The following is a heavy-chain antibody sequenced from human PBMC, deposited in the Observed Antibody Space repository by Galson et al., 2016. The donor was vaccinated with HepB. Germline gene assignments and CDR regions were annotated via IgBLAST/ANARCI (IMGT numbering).Heavy chain of an antibody. CDR3: ARAGFAGGY. J-gene: IGHJ4*02. D-gene: IGHD2-15*01. CDR1: GFPFSTYN. CDR2: VHYSGRS. V-gene: IGHV4-30-4*08. Sequence: LRLSCAASGFPFSTYNMNWVRQAPGKGLEWMGYVHYSGRSFYNPSLGSRLSMSLDTSKKEFSLNLRSVTAADTAVYFCARAGFAGGYWGQGTLVTVSS.